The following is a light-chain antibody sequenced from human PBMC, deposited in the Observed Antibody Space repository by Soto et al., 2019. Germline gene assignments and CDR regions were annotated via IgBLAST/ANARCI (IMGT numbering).Light chain of an antibody. CDR1: SFNIGRNN. CDR3: ASWDDSLNGWV. J-gene: IGLJ3*02. Sequence: QSVLTQPPSASGTPGQRVTISCSGGSFNIGRNNVNWYQQLPGTAPKLLIHSNNQRPSGVPDRFSGSKSGTSASLAVSGLQSEDEGEYYCASWDDSLNGWVFGGGTKVTVL. CDR2: SNN. V-gene: IGLV1-44*01.